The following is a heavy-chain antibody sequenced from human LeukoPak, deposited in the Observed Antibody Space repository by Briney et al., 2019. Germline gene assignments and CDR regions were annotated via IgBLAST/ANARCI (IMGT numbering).Heavy chain of an antibody. CDR2: ISAYNGNT. Sequence: ASVKVSCKASGYTFTSYGISWVRQAPGRGLEWMGWISAYNGNTNYAQKLQGRVTMTTDTSTSTAYMELRSLRSDDTAVYYCAVYCAGDCYKYFQHWGQCTLVTVSS. J-gene: IGHJ1*01. V-gene: IGHV1-18*01. D-gene: IGHD2-21*02. CDR3: AVYCAGDCYKYFQH. CDR1: GYTFTSYG.